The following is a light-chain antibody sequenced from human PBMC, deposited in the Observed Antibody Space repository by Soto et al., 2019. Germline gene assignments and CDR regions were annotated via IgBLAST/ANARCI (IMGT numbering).Light chain of an antibody. Sequence: DIQMPQSPSSVSAYVGDRVTITCLATQCISSWLAWYQHKPGKAPKLLIYAASSLQTGVPSRSSGSGSGTDVTLTISSLPPEDFATYYCQQANSLHGTFGQGTKVEIK. J-gene: IGKJ1*01. V-gene: IGKV1-12*01. CDR1: QCISSW. CDR2: AAS. CDR3: QQANSLHGT.